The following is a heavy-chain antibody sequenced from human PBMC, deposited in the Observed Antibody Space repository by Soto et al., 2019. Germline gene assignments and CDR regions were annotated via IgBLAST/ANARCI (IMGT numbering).Heavy chain of an antibody. CDR3: ARDRSRNLDV. CDR2: VYDSGRT. J-gene: IGHJ6*04. CDR1: GGPIRGDY. Sequence: SETLSLTCTVSGGPIRGDYWSWIRQTPGKGLEWIGYVYDSGRTSYNPSLQSRVTLSEDTSNNRLSLTLRSVAAADTAVYYCARDRSRNLDVWGKGTTVPVAS. V-gene: IGHV4-59*01.